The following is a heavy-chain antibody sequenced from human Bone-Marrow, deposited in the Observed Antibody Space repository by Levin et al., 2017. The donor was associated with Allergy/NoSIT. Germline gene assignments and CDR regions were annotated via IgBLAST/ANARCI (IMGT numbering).Heavy chain of an antibody. CDR1: GGSISSYY. CDR2: IYYSGST. J-gene: IGHJ4*02. CDR3: ARRVGATDLFDY. Sequence: SETLSLTCTVSGGSISSYYWSWIRQPPGKGLEWIGYIYYSGSTNYNPSLKSRVTISVDTSKNQFSLKLTSVTAADTAVYYCARRVGATDLFDYWGQGTLVTVSS. D-gene: IGHD1-26*01. V-gene: IGHV4-59*08.